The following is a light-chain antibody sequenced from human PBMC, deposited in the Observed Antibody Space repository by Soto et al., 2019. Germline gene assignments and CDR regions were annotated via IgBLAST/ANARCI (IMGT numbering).Light chain of an antibody. CDR3: QQYHTYWT. CDR2: DAS. Sequence: DIQMTQSPSTLSAFERDRVTITCRASQRISNWLAWYQQKPGKVPKVLIYDASSLENGVPSRFSGSGSGTEFSLTISSLQPDDSATYYCQQYHTYWTFGQGTKVEV. J-gene: IGKJ1*01. V-gene: IGKV1-5*01. CDR1: QRISNW.